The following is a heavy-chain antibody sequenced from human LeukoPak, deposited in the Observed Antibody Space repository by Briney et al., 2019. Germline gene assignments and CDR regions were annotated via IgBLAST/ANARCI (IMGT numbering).Heavy chain of an antibody. CDR1: GFTCSSFG. V-gene: IGHV3-33*01. CDR2: IYNDGSNK. Sequence: PARNLCCNGAAYGFTCSSFGMHRDPPGPGKGWKWGIVIYNDGSNKDYADSVKGRFTISRDNSKNTRYLQMKSLRAEDTAVYYCARDSTGIWFGEWVLVSWGQGTLVTVSS. D-gene: IGHD3-10*01. CDR3: ARDSTGIWFGEWVLVS. J-gene: IGHJ4*02.